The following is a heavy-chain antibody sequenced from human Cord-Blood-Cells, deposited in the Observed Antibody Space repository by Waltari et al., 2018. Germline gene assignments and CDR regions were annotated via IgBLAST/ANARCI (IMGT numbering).Heavy chain of an antibody. Sequence: EVQLVESGGGLVQPGGSLRLSCAASGFTFSSYWMHWVRQAPGKGLVWVSLIKRDGSITSDADSVKGRFTISRDNAKNTLYLQMNSLRAEDTAVYYCASLGEGFDYWGQGTLVTVSS. J-gene: IGHJ4*02. CDR2: IKRDGSIT. D-gene: IGHD3-16*01. V-gene: IGHV3-74*01. CDR3: ASLGEGFDY. CDR1: GFTFSSYW.